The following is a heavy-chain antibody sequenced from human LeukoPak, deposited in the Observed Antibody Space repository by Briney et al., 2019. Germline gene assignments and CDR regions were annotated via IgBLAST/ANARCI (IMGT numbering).Heavy chain of an antibody. J-gene: IGHJ5*02. Sequence: GASVKVSCKASGYTXTDFHLYWVRQAPGQGLEWMGWINPNSGGTNYAQKYQGRVTMTRGTSITTAYMELTGLRSDDTAVYYCAKENYIYDLWGQGTLVTVSS. CDR3: AKENYIYDL. CDR1: GYTXTDFH. D-gene: IGHD1-7*01. V-gene: IGHV1-2*02. CDR2: INPNSGGT.